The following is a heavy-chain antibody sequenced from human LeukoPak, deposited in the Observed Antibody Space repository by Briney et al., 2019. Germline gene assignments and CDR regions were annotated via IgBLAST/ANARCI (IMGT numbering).Heavy chain of an antibody. D-gene: IGHD6-19*01. J-gene: IGHJ4*02. CDR2: ISYDGSNK. CDR3: AKGPYSSGWYFFDY. Sequence: GGSLRLSCAASGFTFSSYGMHWVRQAPGKGLEWVAVISYDGSNKYYADSVKGRFTISRDNSKNTLYLQMNSLRAEDTAVYYCAKGPYSSGWYFFDYWGQGTLVTVSS. CDR1: GFTFSSYG. V-gene: IGHV3-30*18.